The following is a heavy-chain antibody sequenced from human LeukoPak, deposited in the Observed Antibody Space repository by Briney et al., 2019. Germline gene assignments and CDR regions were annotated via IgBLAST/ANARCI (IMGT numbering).Heavy chain of an antibody. V-gene: IGHV4-59*08. CDR2: IYYSGST. Sequence: RTSETLSLTCTVSGGSISSYYWSWIRQPPGKGLEWIGYIYYSGSTNYNPSLKSRVTISVDTSKNQFSLKLSSVTAADTAVYYCASGGDFAFDIWGQGTMVTVSS. CDR3: ASGGDFAFDI. J-gene: IGHJ3*02. CDR1: GGSISSYY. D-gene: IGHD2-21*02.